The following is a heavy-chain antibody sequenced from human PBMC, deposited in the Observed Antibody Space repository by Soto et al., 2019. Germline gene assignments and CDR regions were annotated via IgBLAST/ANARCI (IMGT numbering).Heavy chain of an antibody. J-gene: IGHJ6*02. CDR2: ISYDGSDK. CDR1: GFTISSSG. V-gene: IGHV3-30*03. D-gene: IGHD6-13*01. Sequence: GGSLRLSCAASGFTISSSGMHWVRQAPGKGLEWVTFISYDGSDKYYADSVKGRFTISRDNSKSTLYLQMNSLRVEDTAVYYCARLTSGYTSSWYYGMDVWGQGTTVTVSS. CDR3: ARLTSGYTSSWYYGMDV.